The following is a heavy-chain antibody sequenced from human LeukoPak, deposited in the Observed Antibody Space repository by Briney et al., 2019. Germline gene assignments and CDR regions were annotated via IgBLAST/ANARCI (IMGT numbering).Heavy chain of an antibody. Sequence: GASVKVSCKASGYTFTSYAMHWVRRAPGQRLEWMGWINAGNGNTKYSQKFQGRVTITRDTSASTAYMELSSLRSEDTAVYYCARGKLRYFDWCDYWGQGTLVTVSS. CDR3: ARGKLRYFDWCDY. CDR1: GYTFTSYA. CDR2: INAGNGNT. D-gene: IGHD3-9*01. J-gene: IGHJ4*02. V-gene: IGHV1-3*01.